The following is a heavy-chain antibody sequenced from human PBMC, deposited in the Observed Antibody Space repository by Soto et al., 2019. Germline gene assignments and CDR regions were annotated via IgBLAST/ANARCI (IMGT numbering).Heavy chain of an antibody. CDR1: GGSISSSNYH. CDR3: ARGRSITMVRGVIINWFDP. V-gene: IGHV4-39*07. J-gene: IGHJ5*02. CDR2: MYYSGSA. D-gene: IGHD3-10*01. Sequence: SETLSLSCTVSGGSISSSNYHWGWIRQPPGKGLEWIGSMYYSGSANYNPSLKSRVTISIDTSKNQFSLKLSSVTAADTAVYYCARGRSITMVRGVIINWFDPWGQGTLVTVSS.